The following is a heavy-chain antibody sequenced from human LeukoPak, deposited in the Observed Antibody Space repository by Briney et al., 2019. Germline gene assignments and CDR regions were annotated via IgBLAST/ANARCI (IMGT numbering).Heavy chain of an antibody. J-gene: IGHJ4*02. CDR1: GFTLSDYW. CDR2: IEQDGTEK. CDR3: ARYSSGWDLDY. D-gene: IGHD6-19*01. Sequence: GGSLRLSCAASGFTLSDYWMSWVRQAPGKGLDWVANIEQDGTEKYYVGSVKGRFTISRDNAKNSLYLQMNSLRAEDTAVFYCARYSSGWDLDYWGQGTLVTVSS. V-gene: IGHV3-7*01.